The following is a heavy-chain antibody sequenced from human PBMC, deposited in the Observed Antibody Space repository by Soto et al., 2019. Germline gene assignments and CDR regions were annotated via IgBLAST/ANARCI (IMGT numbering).Heavy chain of an antibody. V-gene: IGHV3-30-3*01. D-gene: IGHD3-22*01. CDR3: ARDPTGYDSSGSYFDY. CDR1: GFTFSSYA. J-gene: IGHJ4*02. Sequence: GGSLRLSCAASGFTFSSYAMHWVRQAPGKGLEWVAVISYDGSNKYYADSVKGRFTISRDNSKNTLYLQMNSLRAEDTAVYYCARDPTGYDSSGSYFDYWGQGTLVTVSS. CDR2: ISYDGSNK.